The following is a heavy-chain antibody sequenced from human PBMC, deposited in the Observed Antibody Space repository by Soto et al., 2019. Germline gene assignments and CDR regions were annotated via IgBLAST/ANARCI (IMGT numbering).Heavy chain of an antibody. Sequence: QVQLQESGPGLVKPSETLSLTCIVSGVSISSGYCTWIRQSPGKGLEWIGYISHSGLSNYRASLQSRLTMSVETSKNQFSLNLTSVTAADTAIYYCATSNTTCPGCYSWGQGTLVTVSS. CDR1: GVSISSGY. J-gene: IGHJ5*02. CDR3: ATSNTTCPGCYS. D-gene: IGHD2-2*01. V-gene: IGHV4-59*01. CDR2: ISHSGLS.